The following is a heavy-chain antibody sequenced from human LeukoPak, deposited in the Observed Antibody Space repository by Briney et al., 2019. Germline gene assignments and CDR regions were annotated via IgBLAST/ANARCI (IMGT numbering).Heavy chain of an antibody. J-gene: IGHJ6*02. D-gene: IGHD1-26*01. CDR3: AREAEAGATPYYYYYGMDV. V-gene: IGHV3-33*01. Sequence: PGGSLRLSCAASGFTFSSYGMHWVRQAPGKGLEWVAVIWYDGSNKYYADSVKGRFTISRDNSKNTLYLQMNSLRAGDTAVYYCAREAEAGATPYYYYYGMDVWGQGTTVTVSS. CDR1: GFTFSSYG. CDR2: IWYDGSNK.